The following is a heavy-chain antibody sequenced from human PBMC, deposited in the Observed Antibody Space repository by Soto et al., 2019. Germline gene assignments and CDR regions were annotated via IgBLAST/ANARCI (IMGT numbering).Heavy chain of an antibody. D-gene: IGHD6-13*01. CDR2: ISAYNGNT. J-gene: IGHJ3*02. Sequence: QVQLVQSGAEVKKPGASVKVSCKASGYTFTSYGISWVRQAPGQGLEWMGWISAYNGNTNYAQKLQGRVTMTTDTSTSTAYMELRSLRSDDTAVYYCARVRSSSWYLFREDDAFDIWAKGQWSPSLQ. CDR3: ARVRSSSWYLFREDDAFDI. CDR1: GYTFTSYG. V-gene: IGHV1-18*01.